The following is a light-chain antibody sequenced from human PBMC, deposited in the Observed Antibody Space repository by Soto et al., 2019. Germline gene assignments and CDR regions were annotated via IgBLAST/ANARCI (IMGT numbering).Light chain of an antibody. J-gene: IGKJ4*01. V-gene: IGKV3-20*01. CDR3: PQYGSSPLT. Sequence: ELVVTQSPGTLSLSPGERATLSCRASQTFNNNYLAWYQQIPGQAPRLLISGASGRATGTPDRFSGSASGTDFTLTISRLEPEDFAVYYCPQYGSSPLTFGVGTKVEIK. CDR1: QTFNNNY. CDR2: GAS.